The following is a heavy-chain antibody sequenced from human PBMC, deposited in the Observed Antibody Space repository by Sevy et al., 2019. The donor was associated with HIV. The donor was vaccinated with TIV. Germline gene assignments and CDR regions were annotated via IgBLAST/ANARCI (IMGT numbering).Heavy chain of an antibody. CDR2: ISGSGGST. CDR3: AKGGYCSSTSCYGDGPYYYYYMDV. D-gene: IGHD2-2*01. Sequence: GGSLRLSCAASGFTFSSYAMSWVRQAPGKGLEWVSAISGSGGSTYYADSVKGRFTISRDNSKNTLYLQMNSLRAEDTAVYYCAKGGYCSSTSCYGDGPYYYYYMDVWGKGTTVTVSS. V-gene: IGHV3-23*01. CDR1: GFTFSSYA. J-gene: IGHJ6*03.